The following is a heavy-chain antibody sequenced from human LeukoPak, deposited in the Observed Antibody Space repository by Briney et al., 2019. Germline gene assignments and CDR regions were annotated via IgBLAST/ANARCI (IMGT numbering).Heavy chain of an antibody. Sequence: QPGRSLRLSCAASGFTFSSYAMHWVRQAPGKGLEWVAVISYDGGNKYYADSVKGRFTISRDNSKNTLYLQMNSLRAEDTAVYYCARAPLWFGELSVASDIWGQGTMVTVSS. CDR1: GFTFSSYA. J-gene: IGHJ3*02. CDR2: ISYDGGNK. CDR3: ARAPLWFGELSVASDI. D-gene: IGHD3-10*01. V-gene: IGHV3-30-3*01.